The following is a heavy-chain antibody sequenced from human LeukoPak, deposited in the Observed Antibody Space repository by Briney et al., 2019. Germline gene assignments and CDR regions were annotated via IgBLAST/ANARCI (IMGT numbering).Heavy chain of an antibody. V-gene: IGHV1-2*02. CDR2: INPNSGGT. CDR1: GYTFTGDY. D-gene: IGHD3-10*01. J-gene: IGHJ5*02. Sequence: ASVKVSCTASGYTFTGDYMHWVRQAPGQGLEWMGWINPNSGGTNNAQKFQGRVTMTRDTSTSTPYMELSRLRSDDTAVYYCAGAGEGWFGPVSWFDPWGQGTLVTVSS. CDR3: AGAGEGWFGPVSWFDP.